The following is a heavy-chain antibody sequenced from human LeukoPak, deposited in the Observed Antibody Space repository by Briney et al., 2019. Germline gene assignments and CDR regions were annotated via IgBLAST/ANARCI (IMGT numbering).Heavy chain of an antibody. Sequence: ASVKVSCKASGYTFTSNYIHWVRQAPGQGLEWMGMIYPRDGSTSYAQKFQGRVTMTRDTSTSTVYMELSSLRSEDTAVYYCARVRDSPSQNYFDYWGQGTLVTVSS. D-gene: IGHD3-10*01. CDR1: GYTFTSNY. CDR3: ARVRDSPSQNYFDY. CDR2: IYPRDGST. J-gene: IGHJ4*02. V-gene: IGHV1-46*01.